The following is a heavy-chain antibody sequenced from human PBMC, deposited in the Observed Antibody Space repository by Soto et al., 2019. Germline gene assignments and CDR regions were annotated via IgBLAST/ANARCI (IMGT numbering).Heavy chain of an antibody. Sequence: GGSLRLSCAASGFTFSSYSMNWVRQAPGKGLEWVSYISSSSSTIYYADSVKGRFTISRDNAKNSLYLQMNSLRDEDTAVYYCARAHSISGYYWYYYYGMDVWGQGTTVTVSS. CDR3: ARAHSISGYYWYYYYGMDV. V-gene: IGHV3-48*02. D-gene: IGHD3-22*01. CDR2: ISSSSSTI. J-gene: IGHJ6*02. CDR1: GFTFSSYS.